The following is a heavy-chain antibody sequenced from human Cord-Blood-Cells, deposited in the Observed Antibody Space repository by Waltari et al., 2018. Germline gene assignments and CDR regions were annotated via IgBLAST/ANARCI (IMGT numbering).Heavy chain of an antibody. CDR2: ISAYNGNT. D-gene: IGHD6-19*01. CDR1: GYTFTSYG. CDR3: ARHAGIAVAGEDGGWFDP. J-gene: IGHJ5*02. Sequence: QVQLVQSGAEVKKPGASVKVSCKASGYTFTSYGISWVRQAPGQGLEWMGWISAYNGNTNYAQKLQGRVTMTPDTSTSPAYMDLRSLRSDDTAVYYCARHAGIAVAGEDGGWFDPWGQGTLVTVSS. V-gene: IGHV1-18*01.